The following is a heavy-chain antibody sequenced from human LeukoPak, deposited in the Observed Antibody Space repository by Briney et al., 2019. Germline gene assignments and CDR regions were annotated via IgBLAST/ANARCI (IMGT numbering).Heavy chain of an antibody. V-gene: IGHV3-23*01. CDR2: ISGSGGST. CDR1: GFTFSSYA. CDR3: AKGRCSGGSCTNWLDP. D-gene: IGHD2-15*01. Sequence: GGSLRLSCAASGFTFSSYAMSWVRQAPGKGLEWVSAISGSGGSTYYADSVKGRFTISRDNSKNTLYLQMNSLRAEDTAVYYCAKGRCSGGSCTNWLDPWGQGTLVTVSS. J-gene: IGHJ5*02.